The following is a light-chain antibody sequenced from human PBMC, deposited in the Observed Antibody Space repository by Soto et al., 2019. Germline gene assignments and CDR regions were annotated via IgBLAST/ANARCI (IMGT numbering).Light chain of an antibody. CDR2: DVT. V-gene: IGLV2-14*01. CDR1: RSDVGAYNY. J-gene: IGLJ2*01. CDR3: SSYASGSTVV. Sequence: QSALTQPASVSGSPGQSITISCTGTRSDVGAYNYVSWYQQYPAKAPKLMIYDVTNRPSGVSNRFSGSKSGNTASLTISGLQAEDEADDYCSSYASGSTVVFGGGTKVTVL.